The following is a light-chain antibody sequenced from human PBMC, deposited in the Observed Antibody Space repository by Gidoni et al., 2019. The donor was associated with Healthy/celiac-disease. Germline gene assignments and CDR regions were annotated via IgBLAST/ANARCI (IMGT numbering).Light chain of an antibody. CDR2: AAS. CDR3: QQSYSTPPWT. Sequence: DIHITQSPSSLSAFVGDRVTITCRARQSISRYLNGYQQKPGKAPKLLIYAASSLQSGVPSRVSGSGSGTDVTLTISSLQPEDFGTYYCQQSYSTPPWTFGQGTKVEIK. J-gene: IGKJ1*01. V-gene: IGKV1-39*01. CDR1: QSISRY.